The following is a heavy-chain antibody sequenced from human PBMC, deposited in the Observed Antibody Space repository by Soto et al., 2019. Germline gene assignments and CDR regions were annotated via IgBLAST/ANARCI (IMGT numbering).Heavy chain of an antibody. CDR3: ASRDPYGDYAHAFDV. J-gene: IGHJ3*01. D-gene: IGHD4-17*01. Sequence: QVQLQQSGPGLVKPSGTLSLTCAVSGGSVIGSRWWNWVRQPPGKGLEWIGDIYDSGSSDYNPSLKSRVTISVDKSQNKFFMNLNSVTAADTAVYYCASRDPYGDYAHAFDVWGQGTVVTVSS. V-gene: IGHV4-4*02. CDR1: GGSVIGSRW. CDR2: IYDSGSS.